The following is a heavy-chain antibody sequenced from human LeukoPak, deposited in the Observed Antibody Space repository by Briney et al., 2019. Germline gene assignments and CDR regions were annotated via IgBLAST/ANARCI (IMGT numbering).Heavy chain of an antibody. V-gene: IGHV1-69*01. CDR3: ARGSITIFGVVIMGYYYYYMDV. J-gene: IGHJ6*03. D-gene: IGHD3-3*01. CDR1: GGTFSSYA. Sequence: SVKVSCKASGGTFSSYAISWVRQVPGQGLEWMGGIIPIFGTANYAQKFQGRVTITADESTSTAYMELSSLRSEDTAVYYCARGSITIFGVVIMGYYYYYMDVWGKGTTVTVSS. CDR2: IIPIFGTA.